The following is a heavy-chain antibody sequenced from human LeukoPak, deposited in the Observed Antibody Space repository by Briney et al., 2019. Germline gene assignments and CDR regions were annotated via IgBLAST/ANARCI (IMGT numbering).Heavy chain of an antibody. V-gene: IGHV3-21*01. Sequence: GGSLRLSCAASGFTFSSYSMSWVRQPPRKGLKCVPSISSSSSYIYYADSVKGRFTITRDNAKTSLYMQMNSLRAEDTAVYYCARDLKVEEWFGESRNDYYYYGMDVWGQGTTVTVSS. D-gene: IGHD3-10*01. CDR2: ISSSSSYI. CDR1: GFTFSSYS. CDR3: ARDLKVEEWFGESRNDYYYYGMDV. J-gene: IGHJ6*02.